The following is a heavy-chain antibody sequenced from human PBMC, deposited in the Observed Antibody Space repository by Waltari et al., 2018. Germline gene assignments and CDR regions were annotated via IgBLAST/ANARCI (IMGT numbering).Heavy chain of an antibody. CDR3: ARGVVYYYYGMDV. CDR1: GGSISSHY. CDR2: IYYSGGT. J-gene: IGHJ6*02. V-gene: IGHV4-59*11. D-gene: IGHD2-15*01. Sequence: QVQLQASGPGLVKPSETLSLTCTVSGGSISSHYWSWIRQPPGKGLEWIGYIYYSGGTNYDPSLRSRVTISVDTSKNQFALKLSSVTAADTAVYYCARGVVYYYYGMDVCGQGTTVTVS.